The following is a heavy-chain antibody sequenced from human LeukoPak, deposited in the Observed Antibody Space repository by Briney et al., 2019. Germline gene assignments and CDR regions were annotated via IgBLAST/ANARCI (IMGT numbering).Heavy chain of an antibody. V-gene: IGHV3-33*01. J-gene: IGHJ6*02. CDR3: ARERDSYSYYYGMDV. CDR2: IWYDGSNK. D-gene: IGHD5-18*01. CDR1: GFTFSSYG. Sequence: GGSLRLSCAASGFTFSSYGMHWVRQAPGKGLEWVAVIWYDGSNKYYADSVKGRFTISRDNSKNTLYLQMNSLRAEDTAVYYCARERDSYSYYYGMDVWGQGTTVTVSS.